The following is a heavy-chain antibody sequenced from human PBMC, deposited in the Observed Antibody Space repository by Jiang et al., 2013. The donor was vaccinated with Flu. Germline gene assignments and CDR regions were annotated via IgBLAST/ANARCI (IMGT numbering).Heavy chain of an antibody. J-gene: IGHJ4*02. CDR3: ARVSWRGDSSSPDY. CDR2: ISHVGGT. D-gene: IGHD3-22*01. V-gene: IGHV4-34*01. Sequence: LLKPSETLSLTCAIYGGSFSGYFWSWIRQPPGKGLEWLGEISHVGGTTYNPSLKSRVTISADTSKNQFSLKVNSVTAADTAVYYCARVSWRGDSSSPDYWGQGSLVTVSS. CDR1: GGSFSGYF.